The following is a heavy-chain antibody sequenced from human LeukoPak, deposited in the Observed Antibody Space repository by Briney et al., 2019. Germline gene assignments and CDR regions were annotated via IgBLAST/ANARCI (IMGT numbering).Heavy chain of an antibody. V-gene: IGHV3-30*02. Sequence: GGSLRLSCAASGFTFSSYGMHWVRQAPGKGLECVAYISYDGSFQYHADSVKGRFTISRDNSKDMLYLQMNSLRVDDSATYYCVGEVGSRQMNSWGQGTLVTVSS. CDR1: GFTFSSYG. J-gene: IGHJ4*02. D-gene: IGHD1-26*01. CDR2: ISYDGSFQ. CDR3: VGEVGSRQMNS.